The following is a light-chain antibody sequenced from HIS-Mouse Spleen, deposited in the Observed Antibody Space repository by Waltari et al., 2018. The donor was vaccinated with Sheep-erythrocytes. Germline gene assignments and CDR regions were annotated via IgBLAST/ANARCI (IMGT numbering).Light chain of an antibody. Sequence: DVVMTQSPLSLPVTLGQPASISCRSSQSLVHSDGNTYLNWFQQMPGQSPRRLIYKVSNRDSGVPDRCRGSGSGTDFTLKISRVEAEDVGVYYCMQGTFGQGTKLEIK. J-gene: IGKJ2*01. CDR2: KVS. V-gene: IGKV2-30*02. CDR1: QSLVHSDGNTY. CDR3: MQGT.